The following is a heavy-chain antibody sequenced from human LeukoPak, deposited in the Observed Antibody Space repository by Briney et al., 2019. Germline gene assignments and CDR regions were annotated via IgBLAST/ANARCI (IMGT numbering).Heavy chain of an antibody. CDR1: GYTLTGYY. CDR2: INPSGGST. V-gene: IGHV1-46*01. CDR3: ATDHSMANTAWWFDP. Sequence: GASVKVSCKASGYTLTGYYMHWVRQAPGQGLEWMGIINPSGGSTSYAQKFQGRITMSRDTSTSTVYMELSSLRSEDTAFYYCATDHSMANTAWWFDPWGQGTLVTVSS. J-gene: IGHJ5*02. D-gene: IGHD5-24*01.